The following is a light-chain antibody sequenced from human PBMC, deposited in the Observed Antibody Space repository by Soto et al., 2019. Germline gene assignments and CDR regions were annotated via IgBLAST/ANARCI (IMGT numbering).Light chain of an antibody. Sequence: DIQMTQSPSTLSASVGDRVTFTFRASQSIGNRLAWYQQKPGKAPKFLIDDASSLQSGVPSRFSGSGSGTELTLTIRSLQPDDFATYYCQQYNTYSPWAFAQGTKVDIK. CDR2: DAS. V-gene: IGKV1-5*01. CDR3: QQYNTYSPWA. CDR1: QSIGNR. J-gene: IGKJ1*01.